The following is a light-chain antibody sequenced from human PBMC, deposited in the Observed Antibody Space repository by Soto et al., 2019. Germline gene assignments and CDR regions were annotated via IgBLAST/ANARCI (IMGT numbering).Light chain of an antibody. Sequence: DIQLTQSPASLSASVGDRVTITCRASQGISSYLAGYQQNPGKASMLLIYLASTLQSRVPSRFSGSGSGTDFCLAISSLQPEDVATYYGQYLNSFPLSFGGRTKVEIK. CDR1: QGISSY. CDR3: QYLNSFPLS. V-gene: IGKV1-9*01. CDR2: LAS. J-gene: IGKJ4*01.